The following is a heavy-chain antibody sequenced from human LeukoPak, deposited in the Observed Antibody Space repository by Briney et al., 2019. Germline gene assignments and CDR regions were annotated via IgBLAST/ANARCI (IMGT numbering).Heavy chain of an antibody. CDR1: GYTFITYY. CDR2: IDPSGGST. Sequence: ASVTVSCKASGYTFITYYIHWVRQVPGQGLEWMGIIDPSGGSTTYAQRFQGRVTLTRDTSTSTVYMDLSSLRSEDTAVYYCARDQGTGGLRFDSWGQGTLVTVSS. D-gene: IGHD3-16*01. V-gene: IGHV1-46*01. CDR3: ARDQGTGGLRFDS. J-gene: IGHJ4*02.